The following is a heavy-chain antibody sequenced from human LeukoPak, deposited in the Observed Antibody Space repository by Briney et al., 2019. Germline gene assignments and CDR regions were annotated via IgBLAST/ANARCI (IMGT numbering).Heavy chain of an antibody. J-gene: IGHJ3*02. Sequence: SETLSLTCTVSGGSISSSSYYWGWIRQPPGKGLEWIGSIYYSGSTYYNPSLKSRVTISVDTSKNQFSLKLSSVTAADTAVYYCARRGRYTRAFDIWGQGTMVTVSS. CDR1: GGSISSSSYY. D-gene: IGHD2-2*02. V-gene: IGHV4-39*01. CDR3: ARRGRYTRAFDI. CDR2: IYYSGST.